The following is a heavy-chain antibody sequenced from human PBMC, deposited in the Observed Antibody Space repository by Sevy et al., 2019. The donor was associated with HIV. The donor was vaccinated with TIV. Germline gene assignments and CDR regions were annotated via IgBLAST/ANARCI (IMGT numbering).Heavy chain of an antibody. CDR1: GGSINSDH. J-gene: IGHJ4*02. V-gene: IGHV3-23*01. Sequence: ETLSLTCTVSGGSINSDHWNWIRQPPGKGLEWVSTLSFGCGEINYADSVKGRFTISRDNSKSSVYLQMNNLRPEDTAVYYCAREGCTKPHDYWGQGTLVTVSS. D-gene: IGHD2-8*01. CDR2: LSFGCGEI. CDR3: AREGCTKPHDY.